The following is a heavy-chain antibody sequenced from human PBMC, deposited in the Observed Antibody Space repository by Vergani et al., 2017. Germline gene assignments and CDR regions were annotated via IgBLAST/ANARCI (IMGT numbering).Heavy chain of an antibody. CDR2: INHSGST. D-gene: IGHD3-16*02. CDR3: ARGRRSYRGRVDAFDI. J-gene: IGHJ3*02. V-gene: IGHV4-34*01. CDR1: GGSFSGYY. Sequence: QVQLQQWGAGLLKPSETLSLTCAVYGGSFSGYYWSWIRQPPGKGLEWIGEINHSGSTNYNPSLKSRVTISVDTSKNQFSLKLSSVTAADTAVYYWARGRRSYRGRVDAFDIWGQGTMVTVSS.